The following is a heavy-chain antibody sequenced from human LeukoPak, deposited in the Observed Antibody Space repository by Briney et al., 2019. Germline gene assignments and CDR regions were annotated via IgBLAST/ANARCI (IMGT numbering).Heavy chain of an antibody. J-gene: IGHJ4*02. CDR3: ARVPNYYGSGTMFDY. D-gene: IGHD3-10*01. CDR2: IIPIFGTA. V-gene: IGHV1-69*13. CDR1: GGTFGSYA. Sequence: ASVKVSCKASGGTFGSYAISWVRQAPGQGLEWMGGIIPIFGTANYAQKFQGRVTITADESTSTAYMELSSLRSEDTAVYYCARVPNYYGSGTMFDYWGQGTLVTVSS.